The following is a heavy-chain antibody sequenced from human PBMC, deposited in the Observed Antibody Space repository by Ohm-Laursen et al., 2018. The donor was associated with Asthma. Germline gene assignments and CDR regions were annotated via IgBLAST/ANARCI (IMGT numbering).Heavy chain of an antibody. J-gene: IGHJ5*02. CDR2: VYHTGST. Sequence: GTLSLTCTVSGGSVSSGSYYWIWIRQPPGRGLEFIGYVYHTGSTIYNPSLKGRVTISVDTSKNHFSLWLTSVTSADTAVYYCARGSRIVTGYYGSAALNWFDPWGQGTLVTVSS. V-gene: IGHV4-61*03. CDR1: GGSVSSGSYY. CDR3: ARGSRIVTGYYGSAALNWFDP. D-gene: IGHD3-9*01.